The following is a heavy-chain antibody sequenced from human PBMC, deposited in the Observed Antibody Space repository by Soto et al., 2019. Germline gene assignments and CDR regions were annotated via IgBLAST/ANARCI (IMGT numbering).Heavy chain of an antibody. D-gene: IGHD1-26*01. Sequence: QVQLQESGPGLVKTSETLSLTCTVSGGSISSYYWSWIRQPPGKGLEWVGYIDYRGSTNYNPSLKILVTISVDTSKNLFSLKLSSVTAADTAVYYCARYRGGSFYFDHWGQGTLVTVSS. V-gene: IGHV4-59*01. CDR1: GGSISSYY. CDR2: IDYRGST. J-gene: IGHJ4*02. CDR3: ARYRGGSFYFDH.